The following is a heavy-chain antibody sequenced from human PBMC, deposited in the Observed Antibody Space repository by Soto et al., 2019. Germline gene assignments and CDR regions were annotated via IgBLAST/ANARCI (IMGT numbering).Heavy chain of an antibody. D-gene: IGHD5-18*01. CDR1: GFTFSSYG. CDR2: IAYDGSNK. CDR3: AKDIVRYTYGACDY. V-gene: IGHV3-30*18. J-gene: IGHJ4*02. Sequence: QVQLVESGGAVVQPGKSLRLSCAASGFTFSSYGMYWVRQAPGKGLEWVADIAYDGSNKYHSDSVKGRFTISRDNSKNTLYLQMNSLRVEDTAVYYCAKDIVRYTYGACDYWGQGALVTVSS.